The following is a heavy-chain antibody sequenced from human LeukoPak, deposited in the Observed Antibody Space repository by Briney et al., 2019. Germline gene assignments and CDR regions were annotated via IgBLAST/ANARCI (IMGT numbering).Heavy chain of an antibody. Sequence: GASVKVSCTASGYTFTGYYMHWVRQAPGQGLEWMGGITPIFGTAKYAQKVQGRVTMSTDESTSTAYMELSSLRSEDTAVYYCAREGGITVFGVAQPGGAFDIWGQGTMVTVSS. J-gene: IGHJ3*02. D-gene: IGHD3-3*01. CDR1: GYTFTGYY. CDR3: AREGGITVFGVAQPGGAFDI. V-gene: IGHV1-69*05. CDR2: ITPIFGTA.